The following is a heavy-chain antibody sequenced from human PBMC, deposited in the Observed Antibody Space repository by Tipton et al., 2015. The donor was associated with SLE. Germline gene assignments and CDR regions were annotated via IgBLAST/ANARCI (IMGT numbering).Heavy chain of an antibody. V-gene: IGHV1-18*01. J-gene: IGHJ4*02. CDR2: ISGYNGDT. D-gene: IGHD2/OR15-2a*01. CDR3: ARDVKEGIEY. Sequence: QVQLVQSGAEVKKPGASVKVSCKASGYFFNGYGISWVRRAPGQGLEWMGWISGYNGDTNYAQKFRGRVTMTTDTSTTTAYMEVRSLRSDDTAVYYCARDVKEGIEYWGQGTLVTVSS. CDR1: GYFFNGYG.